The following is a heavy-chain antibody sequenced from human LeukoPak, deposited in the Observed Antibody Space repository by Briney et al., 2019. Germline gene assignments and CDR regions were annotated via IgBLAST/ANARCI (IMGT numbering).Heavy chain of an antibody. CDR2: ISWNSGSI. Sequence: GRSLRLSCAASGFTFDDYAMHWVRQAPGKGLEWVSGISWNSGSIGYADSVKGRFTISRDNAKNSLYLQMNSLRAEDTALYYCAKDGVATIREYNWFDPWGQGTLVTVSS. CDR1: GFTFDDYA. CDR3: AKDGVATIREYNWFDP. D-gene: IGHD5-12*01. V-gene: IGHV3-9*01. J-gene: IGHJ5*02.